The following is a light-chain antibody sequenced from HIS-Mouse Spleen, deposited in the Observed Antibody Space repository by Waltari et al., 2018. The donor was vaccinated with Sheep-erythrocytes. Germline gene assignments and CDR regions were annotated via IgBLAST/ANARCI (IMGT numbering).Light chain of an antibody. Sequence: ETVLTQSPATLSSPPGERATLSCRASQSVSSYLAWYQQKPGQAPRLLIYDASNRATGIPARFSGSGSGTDFTLTISSLEPEDFAVYYCQQRSNWLTFGGGTKVEIK. CDR3: QQRSNWLT. J-gene: IGKJ4*01. CDR2: DAS. CDR1: QSVSSY. V-gene: IGKV3-11*01.